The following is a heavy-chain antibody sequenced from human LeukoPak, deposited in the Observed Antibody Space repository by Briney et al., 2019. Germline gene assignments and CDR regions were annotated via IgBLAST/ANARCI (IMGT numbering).Heavy chain of an antibody. CDR1: GFTFSSYE. D-gene: IGHD3-10*01. CDR3: ARDSVWFGESHFDY. Sequence: GGSLRLSCAASGFTFSSYEMNWVRQAPGKGLEWVSYISSSGSTIYYADSVKGRFTISRDNAKNSLYLQVNSLRAEDTAVYYCARDSVWFGESHFDYWGQGTLVTVSS. V-gene: IGHV3-48*03. CDR2: ISSSGSTI. J-gene: IGHJ4*02.